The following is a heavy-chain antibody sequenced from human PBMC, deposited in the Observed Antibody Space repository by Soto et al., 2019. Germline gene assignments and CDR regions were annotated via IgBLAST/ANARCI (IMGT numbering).Heavy chain of an antibody. D-gene: IGHD5-12*01. V-gene: IGHV3-30*18. CDR2: IPYDGSNK. CDR1: GFTFNNYG. Sequence: GGSLRLSCAASGFTFNNYGMHWVRQAPGKGLEWVAIIPYDGSNKYYADSVKGRFTISRDNSKNTLYLQMNSLRTEDTALYYCAKGYSGYDSTLDYWGQGTLVTAPQ. J-gene: IGHJ4*02. CDR3: AKGYSGYDSTLDY.